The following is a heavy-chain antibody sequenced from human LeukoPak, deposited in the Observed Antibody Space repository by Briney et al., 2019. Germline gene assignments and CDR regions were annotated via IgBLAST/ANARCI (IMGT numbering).Heavy chain of an antibody. CDR3: AKSLDIVVVPAAMFLVY. CDR1: GFTFSSYA. J-gene: IGHJ4*02. D-gene: IGHD2-2*01. CDR2: ISGSGGST. Sequence: GGSLRLSCAASGFTFSSYAMSWVRQAPGKGLEWVSAISGSGGSTYYADSVKGRFTISRDNSKNTLYLQMNSLRAEDTAVYYCAKSLDIVVVPAAMFLVYWGQGTLVTVSS. V-gene: IGHV3-23*01.